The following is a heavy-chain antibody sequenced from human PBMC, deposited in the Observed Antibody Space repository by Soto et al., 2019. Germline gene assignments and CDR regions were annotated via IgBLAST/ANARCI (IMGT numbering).Heavy chain of an antibody. D-gene: IGHD6-13*01. CDR1: GGSISSSSYY. CDR3: ARRRGIAAAGTSHWYFDL. Sequence: QLQLQESGPGLVKPSETLSLTCTVSGGSISSSSYYWGWIRQPPGKGLEWIGSIYYSGSTYYNPSLKSRVTISVDTSKNQFSLKLSSVTAADTAVYYCARRRGIAAAGTSHWYFDLWGRGTLVTVSS. CDR2: IYYSGST. V-gene: IGHV4-39*01. J-gene: IGHJ2*01.